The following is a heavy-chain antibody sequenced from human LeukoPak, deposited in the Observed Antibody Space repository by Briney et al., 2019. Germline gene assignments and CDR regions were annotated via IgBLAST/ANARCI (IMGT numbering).Heavy chain of an antibody. CDR2: INPNSGGT. D-gene: IGHD3-10*01. Sequence: ASVKVSCKASGYSFTGYYMHWVRQAPGQGLEWMGWINPNSGGTNYAQKFQGRVIMTGDTSISTAFMELSSLRSDDTAVYYCARDPYHYGSGSPHGMDVWGQGTTVTVSS. CDR3: ARDPYHYGSGSPHGMDV. V-gene: IGHV1-2*02. CDR1: GYSFTGYY. J-gene: IGHJ6*02.